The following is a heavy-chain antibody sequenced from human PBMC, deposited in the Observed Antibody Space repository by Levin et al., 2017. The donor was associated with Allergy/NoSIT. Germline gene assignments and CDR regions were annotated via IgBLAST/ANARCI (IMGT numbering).Heavy chain of an antibody. CDR1: GFTFRPYY. CDR3: VRGGCSSTSCLDY. Sequence: GGSLRLSCAASGFTFRPYYMHWVRQAPGKGLAWVSNIHSDTTITNYADSVKGRFTISRDNAKNTLYLQMNNLRAEDTAVYYGVRGGCSSTSCLDYWGQGTLVTVSS. J-gene: IGHJ4*02. V-gene: IGHV3-74*01. D-gene: IGHD2-2*01. CDR2: IHSDTTIT.